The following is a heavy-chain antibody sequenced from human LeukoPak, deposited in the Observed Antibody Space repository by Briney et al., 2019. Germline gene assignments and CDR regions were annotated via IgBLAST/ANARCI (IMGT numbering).Heavy chain of an antibody. CDR2: IKQDGSEK. Sequence: GGSLRLSCAASGFTFSNAWMSWVRQAPGKGLEWVANIKQDGSEKYYVDSVKGRFTISRDNAKNSLYLQMNSLRAEDTAVYYCAKRRKYYYDSSGYYYVPSAIDYWGQGTLVTVSS. CDR1: GFTFSNAW. J-gene: IGHJ4*02. V-gene: IGHV3-7*01. D-gene: IGHD3-22*01. CDR3: AKRRKYYYDSSGYYYVPSAIDY.